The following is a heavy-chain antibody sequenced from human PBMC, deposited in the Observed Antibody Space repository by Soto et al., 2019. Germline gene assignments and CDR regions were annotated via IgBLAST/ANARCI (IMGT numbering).Heavy chain of an antibody. CDR2: IIPIFGTA. J-gene: IGHJ3*02. Sequence: QVQLVQSGDEVQKPGSSVTVSGKASGGTFSSYAISWVRQAPGQGLEWMGGIIPIFGTANSAQKFLGRVTSTAAESTSTAYIELSSLRSEDTAVYYCARDRDDYAVRAFDIWGQGTMVTVSS. V-gene: IGHV1-69*01. CDR1: GGTFSSYA. CDR3: ARDRDDYAVRAFDI. D-gene: IGHD3-16*01.